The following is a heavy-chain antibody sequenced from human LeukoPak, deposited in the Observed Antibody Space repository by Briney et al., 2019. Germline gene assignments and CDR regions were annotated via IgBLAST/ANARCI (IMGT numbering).Heavy chain of an antibody. J-gene: IGHJ4*02. CDR2: IIPIFGTA. CDR3: ARDSPARPISPKLWPLYY. D-gene: IGHD5-18*01. Sequence: SVKVSCKASGGTFSSYAISWVRQAPGQGLEWMGRIIPIFGTAHYAQKFQGRVTITTDESTSTAYMELSRLRSEDTAVYYCARDSPARPISPKLWPLYYWGQGTQVTVSS. V-gene: IGHV1-69*05. CDR1: GGTFSSYA.